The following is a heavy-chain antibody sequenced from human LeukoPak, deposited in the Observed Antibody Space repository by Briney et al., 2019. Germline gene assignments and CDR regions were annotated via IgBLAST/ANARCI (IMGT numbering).Heavy chain of an antibody. CDR2: IYTSGST. J-gene: IGHJ4*02. CDR3: ARKGAAGLDY. CDR1: GGSISSYY. Sequence: TSETLSLTCTVSGGSISSYYWSWTRQPAGKGLEWIGRIYTSGSTNYNPSLKSRVTMSVDTSKNQFSLKLSSVTAADTAVYCCARKGAAGLDYWGQGTLVTVSS. V-gene: IGHV4-4*07. D-gene: IGHD6-13*01.